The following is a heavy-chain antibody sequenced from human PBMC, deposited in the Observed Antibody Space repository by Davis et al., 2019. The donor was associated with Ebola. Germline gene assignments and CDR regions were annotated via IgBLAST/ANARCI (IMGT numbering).Heavy chain of an antibody. J-gene: IGHJ3*02. CDR3: ARGHNWNGARLYAFDI. Sequence: AASVKVSCKTSGYTFTNFGISWIRQAPGQGLQWLGWINIFNGNTNYAQNLEGRLTVTRDTSTSTAYMELRNLRSDDTAVYFCARGHNWNGARLYAFDIWGQGTMVTVSS. CDR2: INIFNGNT. V-gene: IGHV1-18*01. D-gene: IGHD1-1*01. CDR1: GYTFTNFG.